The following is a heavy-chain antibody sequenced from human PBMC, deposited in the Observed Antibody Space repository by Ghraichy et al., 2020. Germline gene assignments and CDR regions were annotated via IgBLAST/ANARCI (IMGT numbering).Heavy chain of an antibody. CDR1: GFTFSNYA. J-gene: IGHJ4*02. D-gene: IGHD3-22*01. Sequence: LSLTCAASGFTFSNYAMSWVRQAPGKGLEWVSSVRGSGDDTYYADSVKGRFTISRDNSKNTLYLQMNSLRAEDTAVYFCAKDPSYYYYDTNFDSWGQGTLVTVSS. V-gene: IGHV3-23*01. CDR2: VRGSGDDT. CDR3: AKDPSYYYYDTNFDS.